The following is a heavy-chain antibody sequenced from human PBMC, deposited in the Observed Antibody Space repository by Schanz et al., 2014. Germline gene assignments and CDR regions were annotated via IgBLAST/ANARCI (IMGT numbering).Heavy chain of an antibody. J-gene: IGHJ6*02. Sequence: QVPLHESGPGLVKPSETLSLTCSVSGGSINTYYWSWIRQPPGKGLEWIGYISYSGSTIYNPSLKSRVTIPGDTTKTEFPLKVSSVTAADTAVYYCAGEMATTTSTFYYGMDVWGQGTTVTVSS. D-gene: IGHD1-1*01. CDR3: AGEMATTTSTFYYGMDV. CDR1: GGSINTYY. CDR2: ISYSGST. V-gene: IGHV4-59*08.